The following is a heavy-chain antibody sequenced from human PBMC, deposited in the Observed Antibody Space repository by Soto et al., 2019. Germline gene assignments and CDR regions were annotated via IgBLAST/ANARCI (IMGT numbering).Heavy chain of an antibody. CDR1: GFTVSSNY. CDR3: ARCLRIAAAGCVAFDI. V-gene: IGHV3-66*01. Sequence: GGSLRLSCAASGFTVSSNYMSWVRQAPGKGLEWVSVIYSGGSTYYADSVKGRFTISRDNSKNTLYLQMNSLRAEDTAVYYCARCLRIAAAGCVAFDIWGQGTMVTVSS. D-gene: IGHD6-13*01. CDR2: IYSGGST. J-gene: IGHJ3*02.